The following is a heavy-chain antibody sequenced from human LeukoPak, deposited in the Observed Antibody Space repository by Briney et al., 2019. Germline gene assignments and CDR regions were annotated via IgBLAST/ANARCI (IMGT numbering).Heavy chain of an antibody. CDR2: IYPADSNP. CDR3: ARKSPLGSDY. V-gene: IGHV5-51*01. CDR1: GYSFTSYW. Sequence: GESLKISCKCSGYSFTSYWIGWVSQMPGKGLEWMGIIYPADSNPRYSPSFQGTVTISADQSISTAYLQWSSLKASDTAMYYCARKSPLGSDYWGQGTLVTVSS. J-gene: IGHJ4*02.